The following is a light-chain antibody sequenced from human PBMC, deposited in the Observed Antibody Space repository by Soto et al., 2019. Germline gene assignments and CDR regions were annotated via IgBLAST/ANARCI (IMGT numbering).Light chain of an antibody. CDR3: SSYTSSSTYVV. Sequence: QSVLTQPASVSGSPGQSITISCTGTSSDVGGYNYVSWYQQQPGKAPKLRIYDVSNRPSGVSNRFSGSKSGNTASLTISGLQDEDEADYYCSSYTSSSTYVVFGGGTKLTVL. CDR2: DVS. V-gene: IGLV2-14*01. CDR1: SSDVGGYNY. J-gene: IGLJ2*01.